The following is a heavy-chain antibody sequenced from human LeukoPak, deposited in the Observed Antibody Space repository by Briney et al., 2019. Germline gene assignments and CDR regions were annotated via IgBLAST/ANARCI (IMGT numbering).Heavy chain of an antibody. CDR1: GGSISSGGYY. CDR3: ARDRWEAAAGRGNYYYYYGMDV. V-gene: IGHV4-31*03. D-gene: IGHD6-13*01. CDR2: IYYSGST. Sequence: SQTLSLTCTVSGGSISSGGYYWSWIRQHPGKGLEWIGYIYYSGSTYYNPSLKSRVTISVDTSKNQFSLKLSSVTAADTAVYYCARDRWEAAAGRGNYYYYYGMDVWGQGTMVTVSS. J-gene: IGHJ6*02.